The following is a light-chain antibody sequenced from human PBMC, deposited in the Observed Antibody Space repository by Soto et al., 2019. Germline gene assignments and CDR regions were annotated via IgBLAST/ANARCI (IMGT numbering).Light chain of an antibody. CDR2: DAS. CDR1: QSVSSY. V-gene: IGKV3-11*01. CDR3: QQRSST. Sequence: EIVLTQSPATLSLSPGERATLSCRASQSVSSYLAWYQQKPGQAPRLLNDDASNPATGIPARFSGSGSGTDFTLTIRSLEPEDFEVYYCQQRSSTFGGGTKVEIK. J-gene: IGKJ4*01.